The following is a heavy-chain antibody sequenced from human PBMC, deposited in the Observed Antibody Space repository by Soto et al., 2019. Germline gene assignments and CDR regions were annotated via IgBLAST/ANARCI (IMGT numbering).Heavy chain of an antibody. J-gene: IGHJ2*01. V-gene: IGHV1-69*01. CDR2: TIPIFGTA. CDR1: GGTFSSYA. D-gene: IGHD5-18*01. CDR3: AINVDTDMDHYWYFDL. Sequence: QVQLVQSGAEVKKPESSVKVSCKASGGTFSSYAISWVRQAPGQGLEWMEGTIPIFGTANYAQKFQGRVTITTDESTSTAYMETSSLRSQETAVYYCAINVDTDMDHYWYFDLWRRGTLVTVSS.